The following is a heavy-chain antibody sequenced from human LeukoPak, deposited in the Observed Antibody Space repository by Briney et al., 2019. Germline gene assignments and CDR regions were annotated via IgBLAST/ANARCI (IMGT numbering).Heavy chain of an antibody. CDR2: ISASGAST. D-gene: IGHD6-13*01. J-gene: IGHJ4*02. CDR1: GFTFSSYG. CDR3: AKNVAASPFRYFDS. Sequence: PGGSLRLSCAASGFTFSSYGMHWVRQAPGKGLEWVSIISASGASTYYADSVKGRFTISRDNSNNTLYLQMNSLRAEDTAIYYCAKNVAASPFRYFDSWGQGTLVTVSS. V-gene: IGHV3-23*01.